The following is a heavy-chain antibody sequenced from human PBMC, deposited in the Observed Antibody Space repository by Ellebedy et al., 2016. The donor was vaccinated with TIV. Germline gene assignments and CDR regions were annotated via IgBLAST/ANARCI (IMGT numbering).Heavy chain of an antibody. V-gene: IGHV3-13*01. CDR2: IGVSGAT. Sequence: GESLKISCAASGFTFSNYDMHWVRQPTGKGLEWVSGIGVSGATYYPGSVKGRFTISRENAKNSLYLQMNSLRVGDTAVYYCARGPHNSAWYPLDYWGQGTLVTVSS. D-gene: IGHD6-19*01. J-gene: IGHJ4*02. CDR1: GFTFSNYD. CDR3: ARGPHNSAWYPLDY.